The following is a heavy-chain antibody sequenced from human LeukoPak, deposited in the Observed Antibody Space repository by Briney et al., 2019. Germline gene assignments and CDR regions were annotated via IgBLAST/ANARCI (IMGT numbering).Heavy chain of an antibody. CDR3: ARVYYGRSYNYWYFDL. J-gene: IGHJ2*01. CDR1: GGSISGYY. D-gene: IGHD3-10*01. V-gene: IGHV4-59*01. Sequence: SETLSLTCTVSGGSISGYYWSWIRQPPGKGLEWIGYIFYSGSTNYNPSLKSRVTISVDTSKNQFSLKLSSVTAADTAVYFCARVYYGRSYNYWYFDLWGRGTLVTVSS. CDR2: IFYSGST.